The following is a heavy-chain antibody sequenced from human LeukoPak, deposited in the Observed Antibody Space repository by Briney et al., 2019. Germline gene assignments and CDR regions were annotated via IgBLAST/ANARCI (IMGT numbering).Heavy chain of an antibody. CDR1: GYTFIDYN. D-gene: IGHD3-16*01. CDR3: AREHYGWRKNWFDP. V-gene: IGHV1-8*02. J-gene: IGHJ5*02. Sequence: ASVKVSCKASGYTFIDYNVHWVRQATGQGLEWMGWMNPNSGNTDYAQKFQGRVTMTRNTSTNTAYMELSSLRSEDTAVYYCAREHYGWRKNWFDPWGQGTLVTVSS. CDR2: MNPNSGNT.